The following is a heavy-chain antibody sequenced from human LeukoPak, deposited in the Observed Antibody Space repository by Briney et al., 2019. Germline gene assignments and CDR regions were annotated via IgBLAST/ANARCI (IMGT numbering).Heavy chain of an antibody. CDR1: GFTFSDYY. CDR3: ARVRGYYDSNGYYAATYYFDY. CDR2: ISSSGTTI. V-gene: IGHV3-11*04. J-gene: IGHJ4*02. Sequence: GGSLRLSCAASGFTFSDYYMSWIRQAPGKGLEWVLYISSSGTTIYYADSVKGRFTISRDNAKNSLYLQMNSLRAEDTAVYYCARVRGYYDSNGYYAATYYFDYWGQGTLVTVSS. D-gene: IGHD3-22*01.